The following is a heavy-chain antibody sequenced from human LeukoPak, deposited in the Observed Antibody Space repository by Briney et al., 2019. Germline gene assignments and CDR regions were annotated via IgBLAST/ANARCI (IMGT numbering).Heavy chain of an antibody. V-gene: IGHV3-11*04. CDR1: GFTFSDYY. CDR2: ISSSGSTI. Sequence: GGSLRLSCAASGFTFSDYYMSWIRQAPGKGLEWVSYISSSGSTIYYADSVKGRFTISRDNAKNSLYLQMNSLRAEDTAVYYCASRTDFWSGYYTDYWGQGTLVTVSS. CDR3: ASRTDFWSGYYTDY. D-gene: IGHD3-3*01. J-gene: IGHJ4*02.